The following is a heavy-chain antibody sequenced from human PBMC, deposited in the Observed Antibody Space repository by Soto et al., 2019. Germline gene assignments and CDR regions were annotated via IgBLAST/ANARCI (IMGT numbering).Heavy chain of an antibody. CDR3: ARTDYYDILTGYRAYYYYGMDV. J-gene: IGHJ6*02. CDR2: INPSGGST. V-gene: IGHV1-46*01. CDR1: GYTLTSYY. Sequence: ASVKVSYKASGYTLTSYYMHWVRQAKRQGLEWMGLINPSGGSTSYAQKFQGRVTMTRDTSTSTVYMELSSLRSEDTAVYYCARTDYYDILTGYRAYYYYGMDVWGQGTTVTVSS. D-gene: IGHD3-9*01.